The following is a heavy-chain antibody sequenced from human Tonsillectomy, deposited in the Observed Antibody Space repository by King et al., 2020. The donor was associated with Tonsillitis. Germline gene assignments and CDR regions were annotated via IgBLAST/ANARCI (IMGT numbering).Heavy chain of an antibody. CDR1: GSTFTSFY. CDR3: ARASYKTHHDS. J-gene: IGHJ4*02. Sequence: LQLVQSGPEVKKLGASVKVSCKSDGSTFTSFYIHWIRQPPGQGLEWMGMVNPTGRETMYAPRFQGRVTMTWDTSTTTVYLDLWSLRSEDTAVYYCARASYKTHHDSWGQGTLVTVSS. CDR2: VNPTGRET. V-gene: IGHV1-46*01. D-gene: IGHD1-1*01.